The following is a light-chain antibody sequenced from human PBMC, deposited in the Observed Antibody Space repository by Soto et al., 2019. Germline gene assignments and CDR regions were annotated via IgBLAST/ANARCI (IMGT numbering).Light chain of an antibody. V-gene: IGLV4-69*01. Sequence: QSVLTQSPSASASLGASVKLTCTLSRGHSSYAIAWHQQQPEKGPRYLMKLNSDGSHSKGDGIPDRFSGSTSGAERYLTISSLQSEDEADYDCQTGGIDSVVFGGGTQLTVL. CDR1: RGHSSYA. J-gene: IGLJ2*01. CDR3: QTGGIDSVV. CDR2: LNSDGSH.